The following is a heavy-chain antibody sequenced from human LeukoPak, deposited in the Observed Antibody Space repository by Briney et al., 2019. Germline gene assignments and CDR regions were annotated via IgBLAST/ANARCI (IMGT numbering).Heavy chain of an antibody. D-gene: IGHD2-21*01. Sequence: GGSLRLSCAASGFTFRNYEMSWVRQTPGKGLEWVSHIYTDNTIYQADSVKGRFTISRDNAKNSLYLQMNSLRAEDTAVYYCARASNSPFDYWGQGTLVTVPS. CDR1: GFTFRNYE. J-gene: IGHJ4*02. CDR3: ARASNSPFDY. CDR2: IYTDNTI. V-gene: IGHV3-48*03.